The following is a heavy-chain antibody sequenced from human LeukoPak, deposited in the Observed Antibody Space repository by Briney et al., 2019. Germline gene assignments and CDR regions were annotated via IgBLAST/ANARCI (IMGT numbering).Heavy chain of an antibody. D-gene: IGHD4-23*01. CDR3: ARDATVALDY. V-gene: IGHV4-39*02. CDR2: IYYSGST. J-gene: IGHJ4*02. CDR1: GGSISSSSYY. Sequence: PSETLSLTCTVSGGSISSSSYYWGWIRQPPGKGLEWIGSIYYSGSTYYNPSPKSRVTISVDTSKNQFSLKLSSVTAADTAVYYCARDATVALDYWGQGTLVTVSS.